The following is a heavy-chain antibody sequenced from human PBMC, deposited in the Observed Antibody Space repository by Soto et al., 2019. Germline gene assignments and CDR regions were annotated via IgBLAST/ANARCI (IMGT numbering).Heavy chain of an antibody. CDR3: ARQASYWHGGGGWFDP. J-gene: IGHJ5*02. D-gene: IGHD2-8*02. CDR1: GFTFSAYD. CDR2: IGTQHDA. V-gene: IGHV3-13*01. Sequence: EVQLVESGGGSVQPGGSLRLSCAASGFTFSAYDMHWVRQTTGKGLEWVAAIGTQHDAYYPDSVKGRFTISRENAKNSLYFQMNSLRAGDTAVYYCARQASYWHGGGGWFDPWGQGTLVTVSS.